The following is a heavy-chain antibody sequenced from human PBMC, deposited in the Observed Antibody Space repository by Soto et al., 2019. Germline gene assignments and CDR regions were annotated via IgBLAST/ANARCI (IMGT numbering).Heavy chain of an antibody. J-gene: IGHJ4*02. V-gene: IGHV3-23*01. CDR1: GFTFSSKT. CDR2: ISGSSTFV. CDR3: AKGALSTYFD. Sequence: XVSLRLSCAASGFTFSSKTMTWVRQAPGKGLEWVSSISGSSTFVYYADSVKGRFTISRDNSKNTLYLQMNSLRAEDTAVYYCAKGALSTYFDWGQGTLVTVSS. D-gene: IGHD3-9*01.